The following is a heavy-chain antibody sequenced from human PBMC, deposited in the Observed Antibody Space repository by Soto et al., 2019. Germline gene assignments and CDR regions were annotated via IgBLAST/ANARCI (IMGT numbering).Heavy chain of an antibody. J-gene: IGHJ4*02. V-gene: IGHV3-23*01. CDR1: GFTFSSYA. D-gene: IGHD3-3*01. CDR2: ISGSGGST. CDR3: AKAGYDFWSGYPLDY. Sequence: GGSLRLSCAASGFTFSSYAMSWVRQAPGKGLEWVSAISGSGGSTYYADSVKGRFTISRDNSKNTLYLQMNSLRAEDTAVYYSAKAGYDFWSGYPLDYWGQGTLVTAPQ.